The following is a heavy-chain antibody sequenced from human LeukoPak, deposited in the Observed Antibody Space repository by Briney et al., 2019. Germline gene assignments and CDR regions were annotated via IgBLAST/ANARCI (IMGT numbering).Heavy chain of an antibody. CDR2: IYYSGST. CDR3: ARTSSSGLVGGYYFDY. V-gene: IGHV4-39*07. Sequence: SETLSLTCTVSGGSISSSSYYWGWIRQPPGKGLEWIGNIYYSGSTYYNPSLKSRVTISVDTSKNQFSLELSSVTAADTAVYYCARTSSSGLVGGYYFDYWGQGTLVTVSS. CDR1: GGSISSSSYY. D-gene: IGHD6-19*01. J-gene: IGHJ4*02.